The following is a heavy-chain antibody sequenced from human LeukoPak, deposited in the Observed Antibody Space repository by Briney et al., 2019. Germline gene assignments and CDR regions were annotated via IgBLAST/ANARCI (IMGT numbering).Heavy chain of an antibody. D-gene: IGHD2-21*02. CDR2: IYPGDSDT. Sequence: GESLQISCEGSGGSFTKFWIGWGRQLPGKGLELMGIIYPGDSDTRYSPSFQGQVTISADKSISTAYLQWSSLKASDTAMYYCARRTYCGGDCYVDYWGQGTPVTVSS. V-gene: IGHV5-51*01. CDR1: GGSFTKFW. CDR3: ARRTYCGGDCYVDY. J-gene: IGHJ4*02.